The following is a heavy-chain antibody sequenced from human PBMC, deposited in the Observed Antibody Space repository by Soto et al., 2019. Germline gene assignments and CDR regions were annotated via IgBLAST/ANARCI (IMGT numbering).Heavy chain of an antibody. CDR2: ISSSSNNI. Sequence: RLSCSASGFTLTHYSMNWVRQAPGKGLEWVAYISSSSNNIYYADSVKGRFTISRDNVKNSVDLQMNSLRDEDTAVYYCARDARREVTSFLNYWGPGILVTVSS. J-gene: IGHJ4*02. CDR3: ARDARREVTSFLNY. V-gene: IGHV3-48*02. CDR1: GFTLTHYS. D-gene: IGHD2-21*02.